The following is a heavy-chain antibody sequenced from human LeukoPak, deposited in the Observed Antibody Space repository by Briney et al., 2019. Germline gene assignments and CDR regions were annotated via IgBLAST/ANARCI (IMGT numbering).Heavy chain of an antibody. V-gene: IGHV4-34*01. CDR2: INHSGST. D-gene: IGHD3-22*01. CDR3: ASYPYYYDSSGYQP. CDR1: GGSFSGYY. J-gene: IGHJ4*02. Sequence: PSKTLSLTCAVYGGSFSGYYWSWIRQPPGKGLEWIGEINHSGSTNYNPSLKSRVTISVDTSKNQLSLKLSSVTAADTAVYYCASYPYYYDSSGYQPWGQGTLVTVSS.